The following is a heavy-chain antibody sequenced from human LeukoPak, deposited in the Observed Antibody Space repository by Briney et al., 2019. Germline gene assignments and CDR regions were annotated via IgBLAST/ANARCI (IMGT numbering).Heavy chain of an antibody. CDR3: ARDDRDLPFDY. J-gene: IGHJ4*02. D-gene: IGHD3-22*01. CDR2: ISSSSSYI. Sequence: GGSLRLSCAASGFTFSSYSMNWVSQAPGKGMEWVSSISSSSSYIYYADSVKGRFTISRDNAKNSLYLQMNSLRAEDTAVHYCARDDRDLPFDYWGQGTLVTVSS. V-gene: IGHV3-21*01. CDR1: GFTFSSYS.